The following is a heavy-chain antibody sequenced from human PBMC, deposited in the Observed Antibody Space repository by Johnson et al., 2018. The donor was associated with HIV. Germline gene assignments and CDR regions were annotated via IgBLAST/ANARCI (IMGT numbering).Heavy chain of an antibody. CDR1: GFTFSTYA. CDR2: ISYDGSNK. Sequence: QVQLVESGGGVVQPGRSLRLSCAASGFTFSTYAMHWVRQAPGKGLEWVALISYDGSNKYYADSVKGRFTISRDNSKNTLFLQRISLRAEDTAVDYCAKGPVDYGDNYDGFDIWGQGTTVTVSS. CDR3: AKGPVDYGDNYDGFDI. J-gene: IGHJ3*02. V-gene: IGHV3-30-3*01. D-gene: IGHD4-23*01.